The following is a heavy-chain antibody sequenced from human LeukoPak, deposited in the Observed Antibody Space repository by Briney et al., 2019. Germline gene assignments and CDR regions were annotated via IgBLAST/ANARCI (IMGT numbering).Heavy chain of an antibody. V-gene: IGHV4-59*01. D-gene: IGHD1-20*01. CDR3: AGLINWNDSWFDP. Sequence: PSETLSLTCTVSGGSISSYYWSWIRQPPGKGLEWIGYIYYSGSANYHPSLKSRVTISVDTSKNRFSLRLSSVTAADTAVYYCAGLINWNDSWFDPWGQGTLVTVSS. CDR2: IYYSGSA. J-gene: IGHJ5*02. CDR1: GGSISSYY.